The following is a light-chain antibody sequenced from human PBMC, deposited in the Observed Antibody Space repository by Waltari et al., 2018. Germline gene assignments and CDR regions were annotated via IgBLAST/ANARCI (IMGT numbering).Light chain of an antibody. CDR3: AAWDDSLNAWV. CDR2: SNN. CDR1: SSNIGSNT. Sequence: QSVLTQPPSASATPGQRVTIPCSGSSSNIGSNTVNWYQQLPGPAPKLLIYSNNQRPSGVPDRFSGSKSGTSASLAISGLQSEDEADYYCAAWDDSLNAWVFGGGTKLTVL. J-gene: IGLJ3*02. V-gene: IGLV1-44*01.